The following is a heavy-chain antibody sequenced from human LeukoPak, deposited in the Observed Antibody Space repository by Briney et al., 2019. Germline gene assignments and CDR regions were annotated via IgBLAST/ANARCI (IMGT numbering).Heavy chain of an antibody. D-gene: IGHD3-3*01. CDR1: GYTFTAHY. CDR2: INPNSGDT. CDR3: ARVQGYDDDSFVGFSSPDDAFGI. V-gene: IGHV1-2*02. J-gene: IGHJ3*02. Sequence: ASVKVSCKASGYTFTAHYIHWVRQAAGHGLEWLGWINPNSGDTNYARRFHGRVTLTRDAAISTVYMDLTRLMSDDAAVYSCARVQGYDDDSFVGFSSPDDAFGIWGQGTLVTVSS.